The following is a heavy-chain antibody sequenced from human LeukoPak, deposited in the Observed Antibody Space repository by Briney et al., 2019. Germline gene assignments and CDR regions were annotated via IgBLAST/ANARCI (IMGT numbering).Heavy chain of an antibody. CDR2: INPNTGDT. CDR1: GYIFSGYF. Sequence: ASVKVSCKASGYIFSGYFMHWVRQAPGQGLEWMGWINPNTGDTNYAQKFQDRVTMTRDTSISTVYMELSRLRSDDTAVYYCARVGGVIDFFFHYWGQGTLVTVSS. CDR3: ARVGGVIDFFFHY. D-gene: IGHD3-16*02. J-gene: IGHJ4*02. V-gene: IGHV1-2*02.